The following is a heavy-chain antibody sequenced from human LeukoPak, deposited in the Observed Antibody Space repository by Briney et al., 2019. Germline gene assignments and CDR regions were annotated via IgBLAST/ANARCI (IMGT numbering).Heavy chain of an antibody. Sequence: PGGSLRLSCAGSVTNAWMSWVRRPPGKGLEWVANIKHDGSQRYYVDSVKGRFTISRDNAKNSLYLQMNSLRAEDTAVYYCVRDGMGVIKAFDIWGQGTMVTVSS. CDR3: VRDGMGVIKAFDI. V-gene: IGHV3-7*05. CDR2: IKHDGSQR. J-gene: IGHJ3*02. D-gene: IGHD3-10*01. CDR1: VTNAW.